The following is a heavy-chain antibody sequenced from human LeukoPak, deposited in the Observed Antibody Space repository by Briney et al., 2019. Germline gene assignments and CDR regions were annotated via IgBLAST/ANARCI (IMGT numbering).Heavy chain of an antibody. CDR1: GFTFSKDW. D-gene: IGHD2-2*01. CDR3: AATYLYAMDG. J-gene: IGHJ6*04. Sequence: PGGSLRVSCAASGFTFSKDWMHWVRQAPGKGLVWISRINSDGSSTSYADSVKGRVIISRDNAKNTLYLQMNSPRAEDTAVYYCAATYLYAMDGWGKGTTVTVPS. V-gene: IGHV3-74*01. CDR2: INSDGSST.